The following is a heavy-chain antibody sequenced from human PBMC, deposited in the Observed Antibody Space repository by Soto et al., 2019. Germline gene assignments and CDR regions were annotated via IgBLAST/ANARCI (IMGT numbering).Heavy chain of an antibody. Sequence: GPTLVNPTQTLTLTCTFSGFSLTTGGMCVAWIRQPPGKALEWLALIDWDDDKNYSTSLKTRLTISKDTSKNQVVLTMTNMDPVDTATYYCARVPGYYDSSGFIGFDSWGQGTLVAVSS. CDR3: ARVPGYYDSSGFIGFDS. CDR2: IDWDDDK. V-gene: IGHV2-70*01. D-gene: IGHD3-22*01. J-gene: IGHJ4*02. CDR1: GFSLTTGGMC.